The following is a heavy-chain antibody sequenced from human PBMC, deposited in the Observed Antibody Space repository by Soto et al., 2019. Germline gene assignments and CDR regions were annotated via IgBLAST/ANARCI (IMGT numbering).Heavy chain of an antibody. CDR3: ARAMIGSGTANDY. Sequence: EVQVMESGGGLVQPGGSLRLSCSASGFTFISHWMIWVRQGPGKGLEWVSRIISDGSQTVYSDRVKGRFTISRDNAKNTVYLQMNSLRAEDTGLYYCARAMIGSGTANDYWGHGTLVTVSS. J-gene: IGHJ4*01. D-gene: IGHD3-16*01. V-gene: IGHV3-74*03. CDR1: GFTFISHW. CDR2: IISDGSQT.